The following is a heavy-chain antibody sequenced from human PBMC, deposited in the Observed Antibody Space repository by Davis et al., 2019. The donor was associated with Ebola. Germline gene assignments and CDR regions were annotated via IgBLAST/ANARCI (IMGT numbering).Heavy chain of an antibody. V-gene: IGHV3-23*01. CDR1: GFTFSSYA. J-gene: IGHJ4*02. D-gene: IGHD3-10*01. Sequence: GESLKISCAASGFTFSSYAMSWVRQAPGKGLEWVSAISGSGGSTYYADSMKGRFTISRDNSKNTLYLQMNSLRAEDTAVYYCAKAWAYGSGSYGSSFDYWGQGTLVTVSS. CDR3: AKAWAYGSGSYGSSFDY. CDR2: ISGSGGST.